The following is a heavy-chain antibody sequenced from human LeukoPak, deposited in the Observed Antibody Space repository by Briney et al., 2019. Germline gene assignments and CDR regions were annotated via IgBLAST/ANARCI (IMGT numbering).Heavy chain of an antibody. D-gene: IGHD2-8*01. CDR3: SRENGAFSPFGY. CDR2: ISLTGLT. J-gene: IGHJ4*02. CDR1: GGSISNTNW. Sequence: SETLSLTCGVSGGSISNTNWWSWVRQPPGQGLEWIGEISLTGLTHYNPSLESRVTVPLDKSKNQLSLNLTSVTAADTAVYYCSRENGAFSPFGYWGQGTLVTVLS. V-gene: IGHV4-4*02.